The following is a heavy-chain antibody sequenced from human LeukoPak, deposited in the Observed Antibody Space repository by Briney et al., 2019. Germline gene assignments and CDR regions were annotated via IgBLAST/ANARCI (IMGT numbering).Heavy chain of an antibody. CDR2: IKQDGSEK. D-gene: IGHD2-2*01. J-gene: IGHJ5*02. V-gene: IGHV3-7*01. CDR1: GFTLSSYW. CDR3: ARDLAAIESFDP. Sequence: GGSLRLTCAASGFTLSSYWMSWVRQAPGKGLEWVANIKQDGSEKYYVDSVKGRFTISRDNAKNSLYLQMNSLRAEDTAVYYCARDLAAIESFDPWGQGTLVTVSS.